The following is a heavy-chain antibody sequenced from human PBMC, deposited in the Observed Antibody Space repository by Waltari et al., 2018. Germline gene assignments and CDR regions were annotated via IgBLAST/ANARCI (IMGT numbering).Heavy chain of an antibody. Sequence: QVQLQESGPGLVKPSQTLSLTCTVYGGSISSGGYYWSWIRQHPGKGLEWIGYIYYSGSTYYNPSLKSRVTISVDTSKNQFSLKLSSVTAADTAVYYCARDVLRRGYFDYWGQGTLVTVSS. CDR3: ARDVLRRGYFDY. V-gene: IGHV4-31*03. CDR2: IYYSGST. D-gene: IGHD3-16*01. CDR1: GGSISSGGYY. J-gene: IGHJ4*02.